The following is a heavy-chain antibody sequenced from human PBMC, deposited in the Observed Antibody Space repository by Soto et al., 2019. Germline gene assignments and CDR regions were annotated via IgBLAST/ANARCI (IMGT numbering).Heavy chain of an antibody. V-gene: IGHV1-3*01. CDR1: GYTFTSYA. CDR3: ARDPMDIVATIFSRFDP. Sequence: ASVKVSCKASGYTFTSYAMHWVRQAPGQRLEWMGWINAGNGNTKYSQKFQGRVTITRDTSASTAYMELSSLRSEDTAVYYCARDPMDIVATIFSRFDPWGQGTLVTVSS. CDR2: INAGNGNT. J-gene: IGHJ5*02. D-gene: IGHD5-12*01.